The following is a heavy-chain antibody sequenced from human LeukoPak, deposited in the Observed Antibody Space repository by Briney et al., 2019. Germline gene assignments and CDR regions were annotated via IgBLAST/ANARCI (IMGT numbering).Heavy chain of an antibody. CDR3: AKDHPCCYDSSGYWWGDFDS. CDR1: GFTFSSYA. J-gene: IGHJ4*02. D-gene: IGHD3-22*01. Sequence: QPGGSQRLSCAPSGFTFSSYAMIWVPQAPGKGPEGVSTIRGRKGRTFYADSVKGRFTISRDNPKTTLYLQMKSLRAEDTGVYYCAKDHPCCYDSSGYWWGDFDSWGQGTLVTVSS. CDR2: IRGRKGRT. V-gene: IGHV3-23*01.